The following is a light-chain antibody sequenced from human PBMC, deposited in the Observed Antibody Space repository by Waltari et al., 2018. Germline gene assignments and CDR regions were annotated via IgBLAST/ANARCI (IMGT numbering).Light chain of an antibody. CDR2: TAS. CDR3: QQYDDFPST. V-gene: IGKV1-5*03. J-gene: IGKJ2*01. CDR1: QNIITW. Sequence: DIQMTQSPSTLSVSVGDRVTITCRASQNIITWLAWNQQKPGKPPRLLVHTASILETGVPSRFSGSGSGTTFTLTINSLQPDDLATYYCQQYDDFPSTFGQGTKLEIK.